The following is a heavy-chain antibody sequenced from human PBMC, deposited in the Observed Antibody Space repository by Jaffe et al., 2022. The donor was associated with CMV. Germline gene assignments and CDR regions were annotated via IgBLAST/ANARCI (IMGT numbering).Heavy chain of an antibody. CDR1: GYTFTTHG. CDR3: ARGDTALGE. CDR2: ISAYNGHT. D-gene: IGHD5-18*01. J-gene: IGHJ4*02. Sequence: QVQLVQSGSEMKRPGASVKVSCKTSGYTFTTHGITWLRQARGQGLEWMGWISAYNGHTNYAQQLQGRVTMTTDKSTTTAYMELRSLTSDDTAVYYCARGDTALGEWGQGTLVTVSS. V-gene: IGHV1-18*04.